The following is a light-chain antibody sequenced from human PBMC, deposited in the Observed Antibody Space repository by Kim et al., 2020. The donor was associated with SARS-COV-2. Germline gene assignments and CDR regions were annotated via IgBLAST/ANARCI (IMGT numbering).Light chain of an antibody. J-gene: IGKJ2*01. CDR1: QSVNNNY. Sequence: EIELTQSPGTLSSSPGDRATLSCRASQSVNNNYLAWYQQKPGQAPRLLIYGVSKRATGIPDRFSGSGSGTDFTLTISRLEPEDFVVYYCQYDCRSLYAFGQGTKLEI. CDR3: QYDCRSLYA. CDR2: GVS. V-gene: IGKV3-20*01.